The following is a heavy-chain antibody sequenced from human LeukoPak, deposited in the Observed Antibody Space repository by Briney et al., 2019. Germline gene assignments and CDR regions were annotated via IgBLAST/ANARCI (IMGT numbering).Heavy chain of an antibody. Sequence: SETLSLTCTVSGYSISSGYYWGWIRQPPGKGLEWIGESNHSGSTSYNPSLKSRVTISVDTSKNQFSLKLSSVTAADTAVYYCARGPVTKPGYYMDVWGKGTTVTVSS. V-gene: IGHV4-38-2*02. D-gene: IGHD4-17*01. J-gene: IGHJ6*03. CDR2: SNHSGST. CDR1: GYSISSGYY. CDR3: ARGPVTKPGYYMDV.